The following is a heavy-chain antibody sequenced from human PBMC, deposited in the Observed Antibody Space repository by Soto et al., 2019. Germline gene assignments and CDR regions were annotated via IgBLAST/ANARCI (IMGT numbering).Heavy chain of an antibody. J-gene: IGHJ4*02. CDR2: IRSNTVIT. CDR3: VKASDRASPYYFAS. V-gene: IGHV3-23*01. CDR1: GFSFNPYG. D-gene: IGHD6-6*01. Sequence: GGSLRLSCVASGFSFNPYGMAWVRQAPGKGLEWVSAIRSNTVITHYPDSMRGRFTISRVNSENTIFLQMHSLIVEDSAVYFCVKASDRASPYYFASWGQGTLVTVSS.